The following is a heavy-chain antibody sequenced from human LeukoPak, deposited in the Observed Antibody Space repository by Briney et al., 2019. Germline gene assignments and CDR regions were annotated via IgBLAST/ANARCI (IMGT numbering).Heavy chain of an antibody. CDR1: GGTFSSYT. D-gene: IGHD1-14*01. CDR2: IIPILGIA. Sequence: SVKVSCKASGGTFSSYTISWVRQAPGQGLEWVGRIIPILGIANYAQKFQGRVTITADKSTSTAYMELSSLRSEDTAVYYCARHISQVSYFDDWGQGTLVTVSS. CDR3: ARHISQVSYFDD. V-gene: IGHV1-69*02. J-gene: IGHJ4*02.